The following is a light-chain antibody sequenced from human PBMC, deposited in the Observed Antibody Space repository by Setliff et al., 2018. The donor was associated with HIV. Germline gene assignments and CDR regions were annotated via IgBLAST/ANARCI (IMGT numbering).Light chain of an antibody. CDR2: DVT. CDR1: SSDVGGYNY. V-gene: IGLV2-14*03. Sequence: QSVLTQPASVSGSPGQSITISCTGTSSDVGGYNYVSWYQHYPGKAPKLMIYDVTKRPSGVSNRFSGSKSGNTASLTISGLQAEDEADYYCSSFTSSTTLVFGTGTKVTVL. J-gene: IGLJ1*01. CDR3: SSFTSSTTLV.